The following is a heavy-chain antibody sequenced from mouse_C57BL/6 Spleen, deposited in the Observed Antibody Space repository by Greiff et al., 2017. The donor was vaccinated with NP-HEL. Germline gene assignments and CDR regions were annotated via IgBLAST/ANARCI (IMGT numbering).Heavy chain of an antibody. Sequence: VQLQQSGAELMKPGASVKLSCEATGYTFTGYWIEWVKQRPGHGLEWIGEILPGSGSTNYNEKFKGKATFTADTSSNTAYMQLSSLTTEDSAIYYCARPLYITTVVPFAYWGQGTLVTVSA. CDR1: GYTFTGYW. CDR3: ARPLYITTVVPFAY. V-gene: IGHV1-9*01. J-gene: IGHJ3*01. CDR2: ILPGSGST. D-gene: IGHD1-1*01.